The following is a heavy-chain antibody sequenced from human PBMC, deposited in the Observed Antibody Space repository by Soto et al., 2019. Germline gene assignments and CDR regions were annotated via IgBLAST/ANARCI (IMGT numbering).Heavy chain of an antibody. CDR2: IYYSGST. D-gene: IGHD4-4*01. J-gene: IGHJ5*02. CDR1: GGSISSGGYY. CDR3: ARVPHTVTKYQDWFDP. V-gene: IGHV4-31*03. Sequence: SETLSRTCTVSGGSISSGGYYWSWIRQHPGKGLEWIGYIYYSGSTYYNPSLKSRVTISVDTSKNQFSLKLSSVTAADTAVYYCARVPHTVTKYQDWFDPWGQGTLVTVSS.